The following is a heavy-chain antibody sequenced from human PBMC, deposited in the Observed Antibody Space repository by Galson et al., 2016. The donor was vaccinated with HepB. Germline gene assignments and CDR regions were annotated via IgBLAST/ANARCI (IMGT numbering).Heavy chain of an antibody. Sequence: SLRLSCAVSGFTFSDYYMTWIRQAPGEGLEWVSYISSSGSPVYYADSVKGRFTISRDNAKNSLYLRMNSLRADDTAIYYCARVGGASYYEWLYWGQGTLVTVSS. CDR1: GFTFSDYY. J-gene: IGHJ4*02. D-gene: IGHD1-26*01. CDR3: ARVGGASYYEWLY. V-gene: IGHV3-11*01. CDR2: ISSSGSPV.